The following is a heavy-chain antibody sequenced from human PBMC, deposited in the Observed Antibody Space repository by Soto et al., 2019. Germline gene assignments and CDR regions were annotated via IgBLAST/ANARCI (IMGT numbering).Heavy chain of an antibody. CDR1: GFTFNSYA. D-gene: IGHD6-19*01. CDR3: VTEGYMRSDWYGQFDY. J-gene: IGHJ4*02. CDR2: ISSYGADT. V-gene: IGHV3-64D*06. Sequence: GGSLRLSCSASGFTFNSYAMHWVRQAPGKGLEFLSAISSYGADTYYADSVKGRFAISRDNSKNTLYIQMSSLRAEDTAPYYCVTEGYMRSDWYGQFDYWGQGALVTVSS.